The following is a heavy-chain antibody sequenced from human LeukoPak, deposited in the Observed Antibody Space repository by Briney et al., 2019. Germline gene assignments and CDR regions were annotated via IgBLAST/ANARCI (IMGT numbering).Heavy chain of an antibody. CDR2: VTGNGDNT. V-gene: IGHV3-23*01. Sequence: GGSLRLSCAASGFTFSSYAMSWVRQAPGKGLEWVSSVTGNGDNTFHADSVKGRFTVSRDNSKNMLYLQINSLRAEDTAVYYCARDRNYFEALHRSYWGQGTLVTVSS. CDR1: GFTFSSYA. CDR3: ARDRNYFEALHRSY. J-gene: IGHJ4*02. D-gene: IGHD3-10*01.